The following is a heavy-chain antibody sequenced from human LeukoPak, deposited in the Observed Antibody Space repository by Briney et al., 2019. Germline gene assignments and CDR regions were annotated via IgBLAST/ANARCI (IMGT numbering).Heavy chain of an antibody. J-gene: IGHJ4*02. CDR2: IRSDSSNK. CDR1: GFTFSSYG. D-gene: IGHD6-19*01. CDR3: AKVPLSSGGGDRKYYFAY. Sequence: GGSLRLSCAASGFTFSSYGMHWVRQAPGKGPEWVAFIRSDSSNKYYADSVKGRFTISRDNSENTLYLQMNSLRAEDTAVYYCAKVPLSSGGGDRKYYFAYGGRGPLVPVS. V-gene: IGHV3-30*02.